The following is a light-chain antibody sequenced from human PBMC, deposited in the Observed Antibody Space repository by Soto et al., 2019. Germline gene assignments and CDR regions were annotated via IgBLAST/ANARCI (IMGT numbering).Light chain of an antibody. CDR1: QSVRSF. Sequence: EVVLNQSAATLSLPPGERASLSCGVSQSVRSFLAWYQQKPGQATRLLIYDASTRATGIPAWFSGRGSGTDFTLTISSLEPEDFAVYYCRPGSDWAGLTFDGGTKVEIK. CDR2: DAS. J-gene: IGKJ4*01. CDR3: RPGSDWAGLT. V-gene: IGKV3-11*01.